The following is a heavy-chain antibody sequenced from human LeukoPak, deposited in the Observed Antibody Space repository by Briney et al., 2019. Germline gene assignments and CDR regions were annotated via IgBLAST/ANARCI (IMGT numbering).Heavy chain of an antibody. D-gene: IGHD3-3*01. CDR2: IYYSGST. V-gene: IGHV4-39*01. CDR1: GGSISSSSYY. J-gene: IGHJ3*02. Sequence: SDTLSLTCTVSGGSISSSSYYWGWIRQPPGKGLEWMGSIYYSGSTYYNPSLKSRVTISVDTSKNQFSLKLGSVTAADTAVYYCARPVLEWLPGAFDIWGQGTMVTVSS. CDR3: ARPVLEWLPGAFDI.